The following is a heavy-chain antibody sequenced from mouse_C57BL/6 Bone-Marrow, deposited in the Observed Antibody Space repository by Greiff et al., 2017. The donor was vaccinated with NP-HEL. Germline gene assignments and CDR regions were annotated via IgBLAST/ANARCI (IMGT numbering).Heavy chain of an antibody. CDR3: ARHDYSTLYAMDY. CDR1: GFTFSDYY. V-gene: IGHV5-12*01. J-gene: IGHJ4*01. D-gene: IGHD2-5*01. CDR2: ISNGGGST. Sequence: DVMLVESGGGLVQPGGSLKLSCAASGFTFSDYYMYWVRQTPEKRLEWVAYISNGGGSTYYPDTVKGRFTISRDNAKNTLYLQMSRLKSEDTAMYYCARHDYSTLYAMDYWGQGTSVTVSS.